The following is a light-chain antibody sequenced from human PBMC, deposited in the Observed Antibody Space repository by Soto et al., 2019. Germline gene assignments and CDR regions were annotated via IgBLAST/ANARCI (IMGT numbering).Light chain of an antibody. V-gene: IGLV3-21*04. CDR1: NIGSKS. CDR2: YDS. Sequence: SYELTQPPSVSVAPGKTARITCGGNNIGSKSVHWYQQKPGQAPVLVIYYDSDRPSGIRERFSGSNSGNTATLTISRVEAGDEADYYCQVWDSSSDHVVFGGGTKVTVL. CDR3: QVWDSSSDHVV. J-gene: IGLJ2*01.